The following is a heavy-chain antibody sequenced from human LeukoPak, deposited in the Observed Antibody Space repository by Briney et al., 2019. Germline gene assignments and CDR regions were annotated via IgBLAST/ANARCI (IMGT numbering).Heavy chain of an antibody. CDR2: ISPADSDT. J-gene: IGHJ3*02. D-gene: IGHD4-11*01. CDR3: ARCKVKSGKLDI. V-gene: IGHV5-51*01. CDR1: GYSFTTSW. Sequence: GESLQISCQGSGYSFTTSWIGWVRQMPGRGLEWMGVISPADSDTAYSPSFQGQVTISADKSISTAYLQWSSLKASDTAMYYCARCKVKSGKLDIWGQGTMVTVSS.